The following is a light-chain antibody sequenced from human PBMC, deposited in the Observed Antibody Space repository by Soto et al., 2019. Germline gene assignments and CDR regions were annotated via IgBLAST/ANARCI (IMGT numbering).Light chain of an antibody. CDR3: QSYDNSLSAWV. Sequence: QLVLTQPPSVSGAPGQRVTISCTGSSSNIGAVFDVHWYQQLPGTAPKLLIYANTNRPSGVPDRFSGSKSGTSASLAITGLQGEYEADYYCQSYDNSLSAWVFGGGTKLTVL. J-gene: IGLJ3*02. CDR2: ANT. V-gene: IGLV1-40*01. CDR1: SSNIGAVFD.